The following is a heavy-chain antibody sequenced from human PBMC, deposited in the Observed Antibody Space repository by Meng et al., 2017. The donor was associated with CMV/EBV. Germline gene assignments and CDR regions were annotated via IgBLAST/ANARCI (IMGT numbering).Heavy chain of an antibody. CDR2: IRYDGSNK. J-gene: IGHJ6*02. D-gene: IGHD3-3*01. CDR1: GFTFSNYG. V-gene: IGHV3-30*02. Sequence: GESLKISCAASGFTFSNYGLSWVRQAPGTGLEWVTFIRYDGSNKYYADSVKGRFTISRDNSKNTLFLQMNSLRAEDTAVYYCARPLTNYDFWSGYYTGGGMDVWGQGTTVTVSS. CDR3: ARPLTNYDFWSGYYTGGGMDV.